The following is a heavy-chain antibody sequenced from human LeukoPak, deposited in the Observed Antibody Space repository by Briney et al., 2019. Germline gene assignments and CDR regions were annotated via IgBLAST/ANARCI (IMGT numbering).Heavy chain of an antibody. CDR1: GFTFSSYW. Sequence: GGSLRLSYAASGFTFSSYWMHWVRQAPGKGLMWVSRISSDASSILYADSVKGRFTISRDNAKNTLYLQMNSLRAEDTAVYYCATLGPPIYWGQGTLVTVSS. CDR3: ATLGPPIY. V-gene: IGHV3-74*01. CDR2: ISSDASSI. J-gene: IGHJ4*02.